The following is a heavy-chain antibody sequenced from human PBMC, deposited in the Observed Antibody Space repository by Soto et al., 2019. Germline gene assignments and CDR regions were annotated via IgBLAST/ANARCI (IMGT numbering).Heavy chain of an antibody. V-gene: IGHV3-30-3*01. CDR3: AGCQTGIGCYYGMGL. CDR1: GFTFSSYA. CDR2: ISYDGSNK. Sequence: QVQLVESGGGVVQPGRSLRLSCAASGFTFSSYAMHWVRQAPGKGLEWVAVISYDGSNKYYADSVKGRFTISRDNSKNTLDLQKNRLRAYDKGLYYWAGCQTGIGCYYGMGLWGQGTTVTVSS. J-gene: IGHJ6*02. D-gene: IGHD1-20*01.